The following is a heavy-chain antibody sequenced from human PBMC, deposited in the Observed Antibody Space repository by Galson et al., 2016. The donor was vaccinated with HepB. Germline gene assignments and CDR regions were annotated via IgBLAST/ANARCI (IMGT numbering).Heavy chain of an antibody. CDR2: MSRSGGST. J-gene: IGHJ3*02. D-gene: IGHD3-16*01. CDR3: ARDEFYESAFDI. V-gene: IGHV3-23*01. CDR1: GFTFNKNA. Sequence: SLRLSCAASGFTFNKNAMNWVRQAPGKGLEWVSGMSRSGGSTYFADSVKGRFTISRDNSKNTVYLQMNSLRAEDTAVYYCARDEFYESAFDIWGQGTMVTVSS.